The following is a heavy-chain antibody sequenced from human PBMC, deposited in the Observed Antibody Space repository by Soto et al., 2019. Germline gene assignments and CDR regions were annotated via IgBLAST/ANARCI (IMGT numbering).Heavy chain of an antibody. V-gene: IGHV4-39*01. J-gene: IGHJ4*02. Sequence: PSETLSLTCIASGESISSSSYYWGWIRQPPGKGLEWIGSIYYSGRTYYNPSFKSRVTISIDTSKNQFSLKLSSVTATDTAVYYSARQRTTVVTQAYFDHWGQGALVTVSS. CDR1: GESISSSSYY. CDR3: ARQRTTVVTQAYFDH. CDR2: IYYSGRT. D-gene: IGHD2-21*02.